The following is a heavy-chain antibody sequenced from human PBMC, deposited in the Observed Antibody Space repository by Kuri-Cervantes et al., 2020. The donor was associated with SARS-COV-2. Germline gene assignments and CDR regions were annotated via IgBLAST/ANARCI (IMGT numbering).Heavy chain of an antibody. D-gene: IGHD2-15*01. V-gene: IGHV1-69*06. Sequence: SVKVSCKASGGTFSSYAISWVRQAPGQGLEWMGGIIPIFGTANYAQKFQGRVTITADKSTGTAYMELSSLRSEDTAVYYCARVYPSGGSRYDYWGQGTLVTVSS. CDR1: GGTFSSYA. J-gene: IGHJ4*02. CDR3: ARVYPSGGSRYDY. CDR2: IIPIFGTA.